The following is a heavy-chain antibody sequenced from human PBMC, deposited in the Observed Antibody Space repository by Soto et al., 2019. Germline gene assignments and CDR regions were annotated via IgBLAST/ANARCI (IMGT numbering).Heavy chain of an antibody. CDR1: GFSLSTHTVG. V-gene: IGHV2-5*02. Sequence: QITLKESGPTLVKPTQTLTLTCTFSGFSLSTHTVGVAWIRQPPGKALEWLALIYWDEDKRYSPSLKSRLTSPKDTSKNPVVLTMTNMDPVDTVRYSCAHIVPFDDRGYHFAFWGQGILVTVSS. J-gene: IGHJ4*02. CDR3: AHIVPFDDRGYHFAF. CDR2: IYWDEDK. D-gene: IGHD3-22*01.